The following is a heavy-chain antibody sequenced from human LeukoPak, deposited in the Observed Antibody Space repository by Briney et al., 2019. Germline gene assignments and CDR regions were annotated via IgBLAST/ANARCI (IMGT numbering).Heavy chain of an antibody. CDR2: MNPNSGNT. Sequence: ASVKVSCKASGYTFTSYDINWVRQATGQGLEWMGWMNPNSGNTGYAQKFQGRVTMTRNTSISTAYMELSRLRSDDTAVYYCARDREYCSGGSCYEEGDYWGQGTLVTVSS. CDR1: GYTFTSYD. V-gene: IGHV1-8*01. D-gene: IGHD2-15*01. CDR3: ARDREYCSGGSCYEEGDY. J-gene: IGHJ4*02.